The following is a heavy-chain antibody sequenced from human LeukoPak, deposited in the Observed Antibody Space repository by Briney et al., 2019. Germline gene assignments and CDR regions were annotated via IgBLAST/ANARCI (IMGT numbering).Heavy chain of an antibody. Sequence: GASVKVSCKASGYTFTSYGISWVRQAPGQGLEWMGWISAYNGNTNYAQKLQGRVTMTTDTSTSTAYMELRSLRSDDTAVYYCARARSPLSMVRGVITVKAVRVEEPWGQGTLVTVSS. CDR1: GYTFTSYG. CDR3: ARARSPLSMVRGVITVKAVRVEEP. V-gene: IGHV1-18*01. CDR2: ISAYNGNT. J-gene: IGHJ5*02. D-gene: IGHD3-10*01.